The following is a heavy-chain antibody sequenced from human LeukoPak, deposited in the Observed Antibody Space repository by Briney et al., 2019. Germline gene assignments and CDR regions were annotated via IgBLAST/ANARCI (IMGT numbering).Heavy chain of an antibody. D-gene: IGHD1-26*01. V-gene: IGHV3-23*01. Sequence: GGSLRLSCAATGFTFSIYAMSWVRQAPGKGLEWVSAISGSGGSTYYADSVKGRFTISRDNSKNTLYLQMNSLRAEDTAVYYCAKDYRRIVGATFDYWGQGTLVTVSS. CDR3: AKDYRRIVGATFDY. CDR1: GFTFSIYA. CDR2: ISGSGGST. J-gene: IGHJ4*02.